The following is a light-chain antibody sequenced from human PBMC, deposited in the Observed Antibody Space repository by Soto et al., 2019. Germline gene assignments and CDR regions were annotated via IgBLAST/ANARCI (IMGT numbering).Light chain of an antibody. V-gene: IGKV1-5*03. J-gene: IGKJ5*01. CDR2: KAS. CDR3: QQYNSYRIT. CDR1: QSISSW. Sequence: DIQMTQSPSTLSASVGDRVTITCRASQSISSWLAWYQQKPGKAPKLLIYKASSLESGVPSRFSGSGSGTEFTRTISSLQPDDFATYYCQQYNSYRITFGQGTRLEIK.